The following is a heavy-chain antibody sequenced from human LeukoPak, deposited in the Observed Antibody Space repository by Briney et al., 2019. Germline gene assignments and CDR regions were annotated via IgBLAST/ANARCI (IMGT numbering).Heavy chain of an antibody. CDR1: GFTFSIYS. CDR2: ISSSSSYI. Sequence: GGSLRLSCAASGFTFSIYSMNWVRQAPGKGLEWVSSISSSSSYIYYADSVKGRFTISRDNAKNSLYLQMNSLRAEDTAVYYCARDQVVGTPSGITGYYYYMDVWGKGTTVTVSS. V-gene: IGHV3-21*01. CDR3: ARDQVVGTPSGITGYYYYMDV. D-gene: IGHD1-26*01. J-gene: IGHJ6*03.